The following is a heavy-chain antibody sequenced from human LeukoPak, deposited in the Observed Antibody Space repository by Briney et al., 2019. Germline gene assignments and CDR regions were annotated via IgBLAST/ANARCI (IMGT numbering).Heavy chain of an antibody. V-gene: IGHV3-23*01. CDR2: ISGSGGST. CDR1: GFTFSSYA. J-gene: IGHJ4*02. D-gene: IGHD6-13*01. CDR3: AKGTSALGSWYLVGDSYYFDY. Sequence: PGGSLRLSCAASGFTFSSYAMSWVRQAPGKGLEWVSAISGSGGSTYYADSVKGRFTISRDNSKNTLYLQMNSLRAEDTAVYYCAKGTSALGSWYLVGDSYYFDYWGQGTLVTVSS.